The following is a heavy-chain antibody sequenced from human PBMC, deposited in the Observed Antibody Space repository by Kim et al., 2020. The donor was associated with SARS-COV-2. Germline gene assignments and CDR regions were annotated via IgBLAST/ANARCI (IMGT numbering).Heavy chain of an antibody. Sequence: GGSLRLSCATSGFTFSSFGMHWVRQAPGKGLEWVAVISFDGSETYYADSVKGRFTISRDNSKNTLHLQMDSLRAEDTAVYYCARGREQQVVLGWFDPWGQ. CDR2: ISFDGSET. V-gene: IGHV3-30*12. CDR3: ARGREQQVVLGWFDP. J-gene: IGHJ5*02. D-gene: IGHD2-15*01. CDR1: GFTFSSFG.